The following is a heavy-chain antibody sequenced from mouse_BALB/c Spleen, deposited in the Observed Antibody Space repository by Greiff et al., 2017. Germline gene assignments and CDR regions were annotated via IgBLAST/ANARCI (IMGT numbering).Heavy chain of an antibody. CDR1: GFDFSRYW. CDR3: ARRNRIYDGYYGAMDY. J-gene: IGHJ4*01. Sequence: EVKLVESGGGLVQPGGSLKLSCAASGFDFSRYWMSWVRQAPGKGLEWIGEINPDSSTINYTPSLKDKFIISRDNAKNTLYLQMSKVRSEDTALYYCARRNRIYDGYYGAMDYWGQGTSVTVSS. V-gene: IGHV4-1*02. D-gene: IGHD2-3*01. CDR2: INPDSSTI.